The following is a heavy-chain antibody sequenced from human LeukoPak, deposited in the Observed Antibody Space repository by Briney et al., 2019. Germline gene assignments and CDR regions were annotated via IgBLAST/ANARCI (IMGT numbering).Heavy chain of an antibody. CDR1: GYTFTTYG. D-gene: IGHD2-21*02. CDR2: ISAYNGNT. CDR3: ARGEGDQYYFDY. Sequence: ASVKVSCKASGYTFTTYGISWVRQAPGQGLEWMGWISAYNGNTNYAQKLQGRVTMTTDTSTRTAYMELRSLRYDDTAVYYCARGEGDQYYFDYWGQGTLVTVSS. V-gene: IGHV1-18*01. J-gene: IGHJ4*02.